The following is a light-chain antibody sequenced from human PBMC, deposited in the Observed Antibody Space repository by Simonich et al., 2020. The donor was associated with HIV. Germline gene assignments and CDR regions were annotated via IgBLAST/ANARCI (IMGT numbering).Light chain of an antibody. J-gene: IGKJ4*01. CDR2: GAS. CDR3: QQYYSTLLT. CDR1: QSVSRK. Sequence: EIVMTQSPATLSVSPGERATLSCRASQSVSRKLAWYQQRLGQAPRLLIYGASTRATGIPARFSGSGSGSEFTLTISSLQAEDVAVYYCQQYYSTLLTFGGGTKVEIK. V-gene: IGKV3-15*01.